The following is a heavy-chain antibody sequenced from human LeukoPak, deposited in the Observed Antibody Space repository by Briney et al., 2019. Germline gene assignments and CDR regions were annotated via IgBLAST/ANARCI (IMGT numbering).Heavy chain of an antibody. J-gene: IGHJ4*02. D-gene: IGHD3-10*01. Sequence: GGSLRLSCAASGFTFSSYEMNWVRQAPGKGLEWVSYISSSGSTIYYADSVKGRFTISRDNAKNSLYLQMNSLRAEDTAVYYCARVPVGYYGSGSYSDYWGQGTLVTVSS. V-gene: IGHV3-48*03. CDR1: GFTFSSYE. CDR2: ISSSGSTI. CDR3: ARVPVGYYGSGSYSDY.